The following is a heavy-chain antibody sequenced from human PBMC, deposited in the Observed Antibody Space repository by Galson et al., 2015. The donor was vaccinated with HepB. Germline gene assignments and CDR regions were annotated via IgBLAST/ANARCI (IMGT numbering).Heavy chain of an antibody. V-gene: IGHV3-64D*06. CDR3: VKDRNRWGGSGRVFDY. D-gene: IGHD6-19*01. CDR1: GFTFSSYA. J-gene: IGHJ4*02. CDR2: ISSNGGST. Sequence: SLRLSCAASGFTFSSYAMHWVRQAPGKGLEYVSAISSNGGSTYYADSVKGRFTISRDNSKNTLYLQMSSLRAEDTAVYYCVKDRNRWGGSGRVFDYWGQGTLVTVSS.